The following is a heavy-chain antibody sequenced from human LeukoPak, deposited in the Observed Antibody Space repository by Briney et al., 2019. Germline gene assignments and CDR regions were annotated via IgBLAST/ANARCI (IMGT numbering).Heavy chain of an antibody. CDR3: ARGQGAHNWFDP. J-gene: IGHJ5*02. Sequence: PSETLSLTCTVSGGSISSGGYYWSWIRQHPGKGLEWIGYIYYSGSTYYSPSLKSRVTISVDTSKNQFSLKLSSVTAADTAVYYCARGQGAHNWFDPWGQGTLVTVSS. V-gene: IGHV4-31*03. CDR1: GGSISSGGYY. CDR2: IYYSGST.